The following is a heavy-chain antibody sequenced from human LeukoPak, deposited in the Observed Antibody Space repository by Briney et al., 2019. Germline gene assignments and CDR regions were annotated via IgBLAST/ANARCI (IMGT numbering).Heavy chain of an antibody. CDR3: AREGVGAKPFDI. CDR2: IIPILGIA. D-gene: IGHD1-26*01. CDR1: GGTFSSYA. V-gene: IGHV1-69*04. J-gene: IGHJ3*02. Sequence: SVKVSCKASGGTFSSYAISWVRQAPGQGLEWMGRIIPILGIANYAQKFQGRVTITADKSTSTAYMELSSLGSEDTAVYYCAREGVGAKPFDIWGQGTMVTVSS.